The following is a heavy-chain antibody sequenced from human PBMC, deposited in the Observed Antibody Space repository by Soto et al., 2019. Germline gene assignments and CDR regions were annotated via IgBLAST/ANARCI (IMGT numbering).Heavy chain of an antibody. V-gene: IGHV3-30-3*01. D-gene: IGHD2-15*01. CDR3: ARESYGGRWFDP. Sequence: QVPLVESGGGVVQPGRSLRLSCAASGFTFSSYAMHWVRQAPGKGLEWVAVISYDGSNKYDADSVKGQFTISRDNSKNTLYLQMNSLRAEDTAVYYCARESYGGRWFDPWGQGTLVTVSS. CDR1: GFTFSSYA. CDR2: ISYDGSNK. J-gene: IGHJ5*02.